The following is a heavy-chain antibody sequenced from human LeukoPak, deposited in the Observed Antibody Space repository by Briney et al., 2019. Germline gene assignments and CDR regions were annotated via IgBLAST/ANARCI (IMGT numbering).Heavy chain of an antibody. V-gene: IGHV3-7*03. CDR1: GFTFSSSW. J-gene: IGHJ4*02. CDR3: ARDRTGAGLDY. CDR2: IRQDGDEK. Sequence: GGSLRLSCAASGFTFSSSWMSWVRRAPGKGLEWVANIRQDGDEKYFADSVKGRFTISRDNAKNSLFLQVNSLRAEDTAVYYCARDRTGAGLDYWGQGTLVTVSS. D-gene: IGHD1-14*01.